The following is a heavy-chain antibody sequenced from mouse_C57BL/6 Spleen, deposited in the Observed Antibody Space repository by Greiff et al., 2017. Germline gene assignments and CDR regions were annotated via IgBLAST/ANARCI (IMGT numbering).Heavy chain of an antibody. J-gene: IGHJ3*01. CDR2: IDPENGDT. V-gene: IGHV14-4*01. CDR1: GFNIKDDY. CDR3: TTGYYGSSWFAY. D-gene: IGHD1-1*01. Sequence: VQLQQSGAELVRPGASVKLSCTASGFNIKDDYLHWVKQRPDQGLEWIGWIDPENGDTEYASKFQGKATITADTSSNSAYLQLSSLTSEDTAVYYCTTGYYGSSWFAYWGQGALVTVSA.